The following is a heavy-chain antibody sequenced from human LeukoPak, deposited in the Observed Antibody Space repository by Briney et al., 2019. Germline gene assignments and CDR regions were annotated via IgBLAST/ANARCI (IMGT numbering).Heavy chain of an antibody. V-gene: IGHV3-7*01. D-gene: IGHD5-12*01. CDR3: ARDGYSGSYYDF. Sequence: GGSLRLSCAASGFTFSSYGMHWVRQAPGKGLEWVANIKQDGNEKYYVDSVKGRFTISRDNAKNALYLQMSSLRAEDTALYYCARDGYSGSYYDFWGPGTLVTVSS. CDR1: GFTFSSYG. CDR2: IKQDGNEK. J-gene: IGHJ4*02.